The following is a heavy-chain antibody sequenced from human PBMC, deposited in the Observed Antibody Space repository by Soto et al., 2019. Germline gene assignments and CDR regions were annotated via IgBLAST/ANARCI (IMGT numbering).Heavy chain of an antibody. D-gene: IGHD1-26*01. CDR1: GGSVSSGSYY. CDR2: IYYSGST. CDR3: ARGLVGATNFYYNGMDV. Sequence: SETLSLTCTVSGGSVSSGSYYWSWIRQPPGKGLEWIGYIYYSGSTNYNPSLKSRVTISVDTSKNQFSLKLRFVTAADTAVYYCARGLVGATNFYYNGMDVWGQGTTVTVSS. J-gene: IGHJ6*02. V-gene: IGHV4-61*01.